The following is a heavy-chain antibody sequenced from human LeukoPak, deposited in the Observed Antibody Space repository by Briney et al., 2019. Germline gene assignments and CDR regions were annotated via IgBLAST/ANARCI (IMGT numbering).Heavy chain of an antibody. CDR1: GFTFSSYA. D-gene: IGHD1-1*01. CDR3: ARLRTGTTFGMDV. V-gene: IGHV4-39*01. J-gene: IGHJ6*02. Sequence: GSLRLSCAASGFTFSSYAMSWIRQPPGKGLEWTGSIDYNGSTFYNPSLRGRVTKSLDTSKNQFSLKVTSVTAADTAVYYCARLRTGTTFGMDVWGQGTTVTVSS. CDR2: IDYNGST.